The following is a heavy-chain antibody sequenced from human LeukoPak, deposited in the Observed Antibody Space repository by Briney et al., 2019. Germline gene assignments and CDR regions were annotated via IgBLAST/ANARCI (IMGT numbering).Heavy chain of an antibody. Sequence: GGSLRLSCAASGFTFSSYAMSWVRQAPGKGLEWVSAISGSGGSTYYADSVKGRFTISRDNSKNTLYLQMNSLRAEDTAVYYCAKGVKPPSVTIFGVPVGYYFDYWGQGTLVTVSS. CDR3: AKGVKPPSVTIFGVPVGYYFDY. J-gene: IGHJ4*02. D-gene: IGHD3-3*01. CDR2: ISGSGGST. CDR1: GFTFSSYA. V-gene: IGHV3-23*01.